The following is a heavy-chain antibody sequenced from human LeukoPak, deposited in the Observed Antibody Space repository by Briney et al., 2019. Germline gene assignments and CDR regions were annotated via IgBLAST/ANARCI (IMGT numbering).Heavy chain of an antibody. J-gene: IGHJ4*02. D-gene: IGHD3-22*01. CDR2: IYYSGST. V-gene: IGHV4-59*01. CDR3: ARVKGSRSMIETYYFDY. CDR1: GGSISSYY. Sequence: PSETLSLTCTVSGGSISSYYWSWVRQPPGKGLEWIGYIYYSGSTNYNPSLKSRVTISVDTSKNQFSLKLSSVTAADTAVYYCARVKGSRSMIETYYFDYWGQGTLVTVSS.